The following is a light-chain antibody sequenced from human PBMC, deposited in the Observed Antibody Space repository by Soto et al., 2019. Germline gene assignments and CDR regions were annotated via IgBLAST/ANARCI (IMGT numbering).Light chain of an antibody. Sequence: QSVLTQPPSASGTPGQRVTISCSGSISNIGSNFVYWYQQLSGTTPKLLISRSDQRPSGVPDRFSGSKSGTSASLAISGLRSEDEADYYCAAWDDSLSGVVFGGGTKLTVL. CDR1: ISNIGSNF. CDR3: AAWDDSLSGVV. J-gene: IGLJ2*01. V-gene: IGLV1-47*01. CDR2: RSD.